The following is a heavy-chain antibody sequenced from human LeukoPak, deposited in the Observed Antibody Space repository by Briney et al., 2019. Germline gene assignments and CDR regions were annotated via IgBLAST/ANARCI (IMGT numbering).Heavy chain of an antibody. Sequence: ASVKVSCKASGYTFTGYYMHWVRQAPGQGLEWMGWINPNSGGTNYAQKFQGRVTMTRDTSISTAYMELSRLRSDDTAVYYCARAKGHAHNWFDPWGQGTLVTVSS. V-gene: IGHV1-2*02. CDR2: INPNSGGT. CDR3: ARAKGHAHNWFDP. CDR1: GYTFTGYY. J-gene: IGHJ5*02.